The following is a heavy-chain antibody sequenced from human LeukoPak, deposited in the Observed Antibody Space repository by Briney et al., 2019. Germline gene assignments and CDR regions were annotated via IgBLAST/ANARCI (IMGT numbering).Heavy chain of an antibody. D-gene: IGHD5-12*01. J-gene: IGHJ4*02. CDR2: ISYIGST. CDR1: GGSMSNYY. Sequence: SETLSLTCTVSGGSMSNYYWSWVRQTPGKGLEWIGYISYIGSTNHNPPLKSRVTISVDTSKNRFSLKLSSVTAADTAVYYCARRGRAAGKYGGYEYWYFDYWGQGTLVTVSS. V-gene: IGHV4-59*08. CDR3: ARRGRAAGKYGGYEYWYFDY.